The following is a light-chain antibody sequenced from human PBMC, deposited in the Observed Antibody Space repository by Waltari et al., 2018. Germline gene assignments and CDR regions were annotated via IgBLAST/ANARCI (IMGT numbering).Light chain of an antibody. Sequence: QSVLTQPPSMSGTPGQRVTNSCSGSNFNIGSNYVYWYQQFPGMAPQLLIYRNTERPSGVPDRFSASKAGASASLAISGLRSEDEADYHCAAWDDSLSGRVFGGGTKLTV. V-gene: IGLV1-47*01. CDR3: AAWDDSLSGRV. CDR2: RNT. J-gene: IGLJ2*01. CDR1: NFNIGSNY.